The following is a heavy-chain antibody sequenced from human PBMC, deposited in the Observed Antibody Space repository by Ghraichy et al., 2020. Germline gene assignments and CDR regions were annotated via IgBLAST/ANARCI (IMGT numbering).Heavy chain of an antibody. CDR1: GGSFSGYY. V-gene: IGHV4-34*01. D-gene: IGHD3-3*01. CDR3: ASGRSPSYDFWSGSLGFLPRGRLFDP. CDR2: INHSGST. J-gene: IGHJ5*02. Sequence: SETLSLTCAVYGGSFSGYYWSWIRLPPGKGLEWIGEINHSGSTNSNPSLKSRVTISVDTSKDQFSLKLSSVTAADTAVYYCASGRSPSYDFWSGSLGFLPRGRLFDPCGQGTLVTVSS.